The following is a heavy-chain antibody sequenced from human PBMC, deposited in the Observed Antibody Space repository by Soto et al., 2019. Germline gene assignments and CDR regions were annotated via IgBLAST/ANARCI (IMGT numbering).Heavy chain of an antibody. CDR2: ISYDGSNK. J-gene: IGHJ4*02. Sequence: GGSLRLSCAASGFTFSSYWMNWVRQAPGKGLEWVAVISYDGSNKYYADSVKGRFTNPRDYSKNTLYLQMNSLRAEDTAVYYCARDWSDSSGWYGYFDYWGQGTLVTVSS. CDR3: ARDWSDSSGWYGYFDY. CDR1: GFTFSSYW. D-gene: IGHD6-19*01. V-gene: IGHV3-30-3*01.